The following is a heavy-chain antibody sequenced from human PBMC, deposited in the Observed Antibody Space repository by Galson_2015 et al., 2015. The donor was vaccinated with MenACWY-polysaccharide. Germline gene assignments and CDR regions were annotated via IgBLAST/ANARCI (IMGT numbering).Heavy chain of an antibody. CDR3: SKASAKYCSGSSCYFNWFDP. D-gene: IGHD2-15*01. Sequence: SLRLSCAASGFSFSTYWMHWVRHAPGKGLVWVSRINADGSATGYADSVRGRFTISRDNAKNTLYLEMNSLRAEDTAVYYCSKASAKYCSGSSCYFNWFDPWGQGTLVTVSS. J-gene: IGHJ5*02. V-gene: IGHV3-74*01. CDR2: INADGSAT. CDR1: GFSFSTYW.